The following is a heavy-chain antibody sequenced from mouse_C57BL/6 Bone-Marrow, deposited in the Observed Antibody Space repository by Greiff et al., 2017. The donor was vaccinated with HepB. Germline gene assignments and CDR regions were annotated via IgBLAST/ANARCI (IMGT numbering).Heavy chain of an antibody. CDR3: ARRGTGAWFAY. V-gene: IGHV1-81*01. J-gene: IGHJ3*01. CDR1: GYTFTSYG. Sequence: VQLQESGAELARPGASVKLSCKASGYTFTSYGISWVKQRTGQGLEWIGEIYPRSGNTYYNEKFKGKATLTADKSSSTAYMELRSLTSEDSAVYFCARRGTGAWFAYWGQGTLVTVSA. CDR2: IYPRSGNT. D-gene: IGHD3-3*01.